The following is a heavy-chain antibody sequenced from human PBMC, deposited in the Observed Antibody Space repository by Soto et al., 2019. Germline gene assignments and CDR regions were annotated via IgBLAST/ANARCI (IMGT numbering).Heavy chain of an antibody. CDR2: ISTYNGHT. Sequence: ASVKVSCKASGYSFTSYGISWVRQAPGQGLEWLGWISTYNGHTHYRKKVQGRVTMTTDTSTSTAYMELRSLGSDDTAVYFCARDYYYDTTGPPDYWGQGTLVTVSS. J-gene: IGHJ4*02. V-gene: IGHV1-18*01. CDR3: ARDYYYDTTGPPDY. CDR1: GYSFTSYG. D-gene: IGHD3-22*01.